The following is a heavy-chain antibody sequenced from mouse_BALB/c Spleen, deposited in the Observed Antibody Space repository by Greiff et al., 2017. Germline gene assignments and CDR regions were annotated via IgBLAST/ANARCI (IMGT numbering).Heavy chain of an antibody. CDR2: IWAGGST. D-gene: IGHD1-1*01. CDR1: GFSLTSYG. J-gene: IGHJ1*01. V-gene: IGHV2-9*02. Sequence: VMLVESGPGLVAPSQSLSITCTVSGFSLTSYGVHWVRQPPGKGLEWLGVIWAGGSTNYNSALMSRLSISKDNSKSQVFLKMNSLQTDDTAMYYCARDRDYYGSSWYFDVWGAGTTVTVSS. CDR3: ARDRDYYGSSWYFDV.